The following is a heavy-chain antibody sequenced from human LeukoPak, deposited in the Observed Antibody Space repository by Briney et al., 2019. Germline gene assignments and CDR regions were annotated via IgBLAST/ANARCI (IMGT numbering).Heavy chain of an antibody. J-gene: IGHJ6*02. Sequence: GGSLRLSCAASGFTFSSYEMNWVRQAPGKGLEWVSHISSSGSTIYYTDSVKGRFTISRDNANNSLYLQMNSLRAEDTAVYYCASAAKMDVWGQGTTVTVSS. CDR1: GFTFSSYE. CDR3: ASAAKMDV. CDR2: ISSSGSTI. V-gene: IGHV3-48*03.